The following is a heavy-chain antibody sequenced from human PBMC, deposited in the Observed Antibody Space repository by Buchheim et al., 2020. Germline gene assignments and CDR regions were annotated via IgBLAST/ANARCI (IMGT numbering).Heavy chain of an antibody. CDR1: GGSVSSGSYY. V-gene: IGHV4-61*01. D-gene: IGHD3-22*01. J-gene: IGHJ5*02. CDR3: AREYYYDSSGYDWFDP. Sequence: QVQLQESGPGLVKPSETLSLTCTVSGGSVSSGSYYWSWIRQPPGKGLEWIGYIYYSGSTNHNPSLKSRVTISVDTSNNQFSLKLSSVTAADTAVYYCAREYYYDSSGYDWFDPWGQGTL. CDR2: IYYSGST.